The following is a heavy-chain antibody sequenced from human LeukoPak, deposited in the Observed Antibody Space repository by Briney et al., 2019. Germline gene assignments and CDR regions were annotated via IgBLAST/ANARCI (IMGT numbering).Heavy chain of an antibody. D-gene: IGHD3-22*01. CDR1: GGSISSHY. Sequence: SETLSLTCTVSGGSISSHYWSWIRQPPGKGLEWIGCIYYSGSTNYNPSLKSRVTISVDTSKNQFSLKLSSVTAADTAVYYCAGTYYYDSSGYYHYSLWGQGTLVTVSS. CDR3: AGTYYYDSSGYYHYSL. V-gene: IGHV4-59*08. CDR2: IYYSGST. J-gene: IGHJ4*02.